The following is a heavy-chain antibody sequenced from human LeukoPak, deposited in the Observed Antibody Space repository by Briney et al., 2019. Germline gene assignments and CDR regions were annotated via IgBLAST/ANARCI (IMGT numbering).Heavy chain of an antibody. CDR2: INHSGST. CDR1: GESLSGYY. J-gene: IGHJ4*02. Sequence: SETLSLTCAVDGESLSGYYWSWIRQPPGKGLEWIGEINHSGSTKYNPSLKSRVTISVDTSKNQFSLKLRSVMAADTAVYYCARAYCVGDCTVLHIYFDNWGQGTLVTVSS. CDR3: ARAYCVGDCTVLHIYFDN. V-gene: IGHV4-34*01. D-gene: IGHD2-21*02.